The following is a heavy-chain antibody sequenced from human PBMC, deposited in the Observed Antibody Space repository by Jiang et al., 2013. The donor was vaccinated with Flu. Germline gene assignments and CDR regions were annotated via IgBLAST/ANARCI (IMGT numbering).Heavy chain of an antibody. J-gene: IGHJ4*02. Sequence: FSSYAISWVRQAPGQGLEWMGGIIPIFGTANYAQKFQGRVTITADKSTSTAYMELSSLRSEDTAVYYCARASGSSGWTLPFDYWGQGTLVTVSS. V-gene: IGHV1-69*06. D-gene: IGHD6-19*01. CDR2: IIPIFGTA. CDR1: FSSYA. CDR3: ARASGSSGWTLPFDY.